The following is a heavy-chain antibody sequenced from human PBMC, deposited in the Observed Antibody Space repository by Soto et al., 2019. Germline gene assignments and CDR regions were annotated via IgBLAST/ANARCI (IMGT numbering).Heavy chain of an antibody. J-gene: IGHJ4*02. CDR1: GASLIAYY. CDR2: TYYSGST. V-gene: IGHV4-59*01. CDR3: ARVRGTAGKRYFDY. Sequence: QVQLQESGPRLVKPSETLSLTCTVSGASLIAYYWNWSRQPPGKGLQWIGYTYYSGSTTYNPSLKSRVTISVDSSKNQFSLKLDSVTPADTAVYYCARVRGTAGKRYFDYWGPGTLVTVSS. D-gene: IGHD6-13*01.